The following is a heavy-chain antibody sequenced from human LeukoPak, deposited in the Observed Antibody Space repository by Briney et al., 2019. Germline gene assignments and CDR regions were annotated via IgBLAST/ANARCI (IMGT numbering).Heavy chain of an antibody. CDR3: VKDVRYFDWSFDY. D-gene: IGHD3-9*01. Sequence: GGSLRLSCAASGFTFSSYEMNWVRQAPGKGLEYVSGISSDGGTTYDADSVKGRFTISRDNSKNTLYLQMSSLRAEDTAVYYCVKDVRYFDWSFDYWGQGTLVTVSS. CDR1: GFTFSSYE. V-gene: IGHV3-64D*06. J-gene: IGHJ4*02. CDR2: ISSDGGTT.